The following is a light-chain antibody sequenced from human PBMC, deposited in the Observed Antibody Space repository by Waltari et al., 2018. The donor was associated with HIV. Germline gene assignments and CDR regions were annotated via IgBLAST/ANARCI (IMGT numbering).Light chain of an antibody. J-gene: IGLJ1*01. V-gene: IGLV2-11*01. CDR2: DID. CDR1: TSDIDGYDY. CDR3: CSYADTHSFV. Sequence: QSALTQPRQAPGPPIQSVTLTCTVSTSDIDGYDYVPWYQQHPGKVPKLMIYDIDKRPSGVPDRFSGSKSGYAAALTISGLQAEDEAAYYCCSYADTHSFVFGTGTKVTVL.